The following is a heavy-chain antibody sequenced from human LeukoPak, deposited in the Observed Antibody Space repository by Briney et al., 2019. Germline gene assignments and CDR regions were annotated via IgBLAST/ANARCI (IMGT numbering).Heavy chain of an antibody. Sequence: PSETLSITSTITGASIIISSYNSGWIRQPPGKGLEWIGYIYYSGSTYYNPSLKSRVTISVDTSKNQFSLKLSSVTAADTAVCSCARAYVDLLATWRDWGQGTLVTVSS. CDR1: GASIIISSYN. J-gene: IGHJ4*02. CDR2: IYYSGST. D-gene: IGHD5-12*01. V-gene: IGHV4-31*03. CDR3: ARAYVDLLATWRD.